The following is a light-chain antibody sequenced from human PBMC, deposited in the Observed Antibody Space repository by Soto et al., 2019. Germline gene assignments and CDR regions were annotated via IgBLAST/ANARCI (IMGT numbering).Light chain of an antibody. CDR3: QQYNNWPPYT. CDR2: GAS. Sequence: EIVMTQSPATLSVSPGERATLSCRASQSVSSNLAWYQQKPGQAPRLLIYGASTRATSIPARFSGSGSGIEFTLTISSLQSEDFAVYYCQQYNNWPPYTFGQGTKLEIK. J-gene: IGKJ2*01. CDR1: QSVSSN. V-gene: IGKV3-15*01.